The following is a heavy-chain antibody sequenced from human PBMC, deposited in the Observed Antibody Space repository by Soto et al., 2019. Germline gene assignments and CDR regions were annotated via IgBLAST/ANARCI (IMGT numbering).Heavy chain of an antibody. CDR3: ARAAPRYCSGGSCSSGRDY. J-gene: IGHJ4*02. CDR1: GGSISSGGYY. V-gene: IGHV4-31*03. CDR2: IYYSGSTYYN. D-gene: IGHD2-15*01. Sequence: SETLSLTCTVSGGSISSGGYYWSWIRQHPGKGLEWIGYIYYSGSTYYNYYNPSLKSRVTISVDTSKNQFSLKLSSVTAADTAVYYCARAAPRYCSGGSCSSGRDYWGQGTLVTVSS.